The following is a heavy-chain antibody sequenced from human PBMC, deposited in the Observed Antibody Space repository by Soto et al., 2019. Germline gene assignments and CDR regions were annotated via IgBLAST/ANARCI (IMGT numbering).Heavy chain of an antibody. CDR3: ASSRSSSWYYDFDY. CDR1: VFTFSSYS. V-gene: IGHV3-48*02. D-gene: IGHD6-13*01. Sequence: PGWSLRLSCASSVFTFSSYSMNWVRQAPGKGLEWVSYISSSSSTIYYADSVKGRFTISRDNAKNSLYLQMNSLRDEDTAVYYCASSRSSSWYYDFDYWGQGTLVTVS. J-gene: IGHJ4*02. CDR2: ISSSSSTI.